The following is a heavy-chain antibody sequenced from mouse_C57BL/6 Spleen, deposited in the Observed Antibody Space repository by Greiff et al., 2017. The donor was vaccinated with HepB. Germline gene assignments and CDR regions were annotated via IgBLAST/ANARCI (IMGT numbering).Heavy chain of an antibody. CDR1: GYTFTSYW. Sequence: VKLQQPGAELVMPGASVKLSCKASGYTFTSYWMHWVKQRPGQGLEWIGEIDPSDSYTNYNQKFKGKSTLTVDKSSSTAYMQLSSLTSEDSAVYYCARWRLEGYFDVWGTGTTVTVSS. V-gene: IGHV1-69*01. J-gene: IGHJ1*03. CDR2: IDPSDSYT. CDR3: ARWRLEGYFDV. D-gene: IGHD2-4*01.